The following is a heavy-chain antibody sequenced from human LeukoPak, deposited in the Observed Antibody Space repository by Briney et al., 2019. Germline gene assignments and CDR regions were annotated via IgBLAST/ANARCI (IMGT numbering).Heavy chain of an antibody. J-gene: IGHJ5*02. CDR1: GYTFTGYY. CDR2: INPNSGGT. Sequence: ASVKVSCKASGYTFTGYYMHWVRPAPGQGLERMGWINPNSGGTNYAQKFQGRVTMTRDTSISTAYMGLSRLRSDDTAVYYCARVGVAMIRRQGNWFDPWGQGTLVTVSS. D-gene: IGHD3-22*01. V-gene: IGHV1-2*02. CDR3: ARVGVAMIRRQGNWFDP.